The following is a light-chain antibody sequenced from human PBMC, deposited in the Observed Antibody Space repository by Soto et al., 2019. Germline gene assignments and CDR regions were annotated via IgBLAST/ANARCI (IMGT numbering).Light chain of an antibody. CDR1: QSVGSTY. J-gene: IGKJ2*01. CDR3: QLYDSSLFYT. Sequence: EIVLTQSPGTLSLSPGEGATLSCRASQSVGSTYFAWYQQKSGQAPRLLIYGASIRATGIPERFSGSGSGTDFTLTISRLEPEDFAVYYCQLYDSSLFYTFGQGTKLEMK. CDR2: GAS. V-gene: IGKV3-20*01.